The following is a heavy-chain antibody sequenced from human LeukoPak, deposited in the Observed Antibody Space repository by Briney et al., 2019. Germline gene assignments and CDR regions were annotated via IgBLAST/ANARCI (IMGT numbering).Heavy chain of an antibody. D-gene: IGHD1-1*01. CDR2: ISSSTGDI. Sequence: GRSLRLSCAASGFTFSAHAMSWVRQAPGMGLEWISYISSSTGDIYYADSVKGRFTISRDNAKNSLFLQLNSLRHEDTGTYYCARDNLPYATGWNGASDMWGQGTMVTVSS. CDR1: GFTFSAHA. J-gene: IGHJ3*02. CDR3: ARDNLPYATGWNGASDM. V-gene: IGHV3-48*02.